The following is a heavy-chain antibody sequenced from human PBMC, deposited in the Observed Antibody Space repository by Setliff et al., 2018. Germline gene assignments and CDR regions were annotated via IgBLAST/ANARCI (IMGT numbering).Heavy chain of an antibody. CDR2: IFSDGTT. CDR3: ARAPLDYSSRAFDF. J-gene: IGHJ3*01. CDR1: GDSINNFY. D-gene: IGHD2-15*01. V-gene: IGHV4-59*01. Sequence: SETLSLTCAVYGDSINNFYWNWIRQSPGTGLEWIGYIFSDGTTYYNPSLKSRVAMSVDTSKKQFSLSLSAVTAADTAKYYCARAPLDYSSRAFDFWGQGTMVTVSS.